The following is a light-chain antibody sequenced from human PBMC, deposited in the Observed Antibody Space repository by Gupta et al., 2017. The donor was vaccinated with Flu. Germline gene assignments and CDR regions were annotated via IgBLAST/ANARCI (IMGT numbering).Light chain of an antibody. CDR2: AAS. Sequence: DIQVTQSPSSLSASVGDRVTITCRASQNINNFLNWYQQKSGKAPKVLIYAASVLESGVPSRFSGSASGTDFTLTISSLQPEDFATYYCQQSSSIPWTFGPGTKVEMK. CDR3: QQSSSIPWT. V-gene: IGKV1-39*01. CDR1: QNINNF. J-gene: IGKJ1*01.